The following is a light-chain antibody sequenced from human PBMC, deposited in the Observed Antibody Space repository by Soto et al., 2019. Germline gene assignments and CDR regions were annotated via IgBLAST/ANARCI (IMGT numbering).Light chain of an antibody. CDR3: QQTYTTPRA. CDR1: QTISIY. J-gene: IGKJ5*01. CDR2: AAS. V-gene: IGKV1-39*01. Sequence: DIQMTQSPSSLSASVGDRVTITCRASQTISIYLNWYQQKPGKAPNLLIYAASSLQSGVPSRFSGSGSGTDFTLTISSLQPEDFATYYCQQTYTTPRAFGQGTRREIK.